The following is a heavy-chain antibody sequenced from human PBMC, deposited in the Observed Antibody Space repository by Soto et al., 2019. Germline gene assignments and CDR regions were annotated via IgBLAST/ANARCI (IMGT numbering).Heavy chain of an antibody. Sequence: EVQLLESGGGLVQPGGSLRLSCAASGFTFSSYAMSWVRQAPGKGLEWVSAISGSGGSTYYADSVKGRFTISRDNSKNTVYLQMNSLRAEDTAVYYCAKVASDDCSGGSCYSGLDYWGQGTLVTVSS. CDR3: AKVASDDCSGGSCYSGLDY. CDR1: GFTFSSYA. J-gene: IGHJ4*02. CDR2: ISGSGGST. V-gene: IGHV3-23*01. D-gene: IGHD2-15*01.